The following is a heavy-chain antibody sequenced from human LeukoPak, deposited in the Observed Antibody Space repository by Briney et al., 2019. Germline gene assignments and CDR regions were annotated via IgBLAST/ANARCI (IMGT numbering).Heavy chain of an antibody. D-gene: IGHD3-22*01. CDR2: IYHSGST. CDR1: GDSISSGYY. Sequence: PSEPLSLTCAVSGDSISSGYYWGWIRQPPGKELEWIGSIYHSGSTYYNPSLKSRVTISVDTSKNQFSLKLSSVTAADTAVYYCARDIPYYYDSSGYFDYWGQGTPVTVSS. CDR3: ARDIPYYYDSSGYFDY. J-gene: IGHJ4*02. V-gene: IGHV4-38-2*02.